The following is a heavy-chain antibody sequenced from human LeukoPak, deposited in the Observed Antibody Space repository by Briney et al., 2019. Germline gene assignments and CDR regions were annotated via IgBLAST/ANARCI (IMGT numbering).Heavy chain of an antibody. CDR2: ISSSGSTI. Sequence: GGSLRLSCAASGFTFSSYEMNWVRQAPGKGLEWVSYISSSGSTIYYAGSVKGRFTISRDNAKNSLYLQMNSLRAEDTAVYYCARVKVDHFWSGYEIDYWGQGTLVTVSS. D-gene: IGHD3-3*02. CDR1: GFTFSSYE. V-gene: IGHV3-48*03. J-gene: IGHJ4*02. CDR3: ARVKVDHFWSGYEIDY.